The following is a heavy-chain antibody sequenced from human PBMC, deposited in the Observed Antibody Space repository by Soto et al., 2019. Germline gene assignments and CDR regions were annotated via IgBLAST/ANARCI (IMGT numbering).Heavy chain of an antibody. CDR2: IFHGRST. D-gene: IGHD5-18*01. Sequence: SETLSLTCAVSRYSIRSGHYSGWIRQRTGTGREWTGSIFHGRSTYYTPSPKCRVTISVDTSKSHFSLKLSSVTVAVPAVYFCARCGCTYGSRYWGQGTLVAVSS. V-gene: IGHV4-38-2*01. CDR1: RYSIRSGHY. CDR3: ARCGCTYGSRY. J-gene: IGHJ4*02.